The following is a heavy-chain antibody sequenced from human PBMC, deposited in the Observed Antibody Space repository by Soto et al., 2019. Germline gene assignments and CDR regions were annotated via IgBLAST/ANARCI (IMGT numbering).Heavy chain of an antibody. Sequence: GGSLRLSCAASGFTFSNAWMNWVRQAPGKGLEWVGRIKSKTDGGTTDYAAPVKGRFTISRDDSKNTLYLQMNSLKTEDTAVYYCTTEWFRKDILTVQEFDYWGQGTLVTVSS. CDR3: TTEWFRKDILTVQEFDY. CDR1: GFTFSNAW. D-gene: IGHD3-9*01. V-gene: IGHV3-15*07. CDR2: IKSKTDGGTT. J-gene: IGHJ4*02.